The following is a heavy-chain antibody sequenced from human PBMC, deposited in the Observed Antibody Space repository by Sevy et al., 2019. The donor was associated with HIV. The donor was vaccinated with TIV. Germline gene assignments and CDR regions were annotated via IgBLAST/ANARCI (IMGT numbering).Heavy chain of an antibody. J-gene: IGHJ4*02. V-gene: IGHV4-59*12. CDR1: GGSISRYY. CDR2: IYYSGST. D-gene: IGHD5-18*01. Sequence: SETLSLTCTVSGGSISRYYWSWIRQPPGKGLEWIGYIYYSGSTNYNPSLKSRVTISVDTSKNQFSLKLSSVTAADTAVYYCARIRAGYSHCYYFDYWGQGTLVTVSS. CDR3: ARIRAGYSHCYYFDY.